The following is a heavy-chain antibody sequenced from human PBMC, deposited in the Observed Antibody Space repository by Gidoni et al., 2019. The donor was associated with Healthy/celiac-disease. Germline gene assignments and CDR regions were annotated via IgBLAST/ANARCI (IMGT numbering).Heavy chain of an antibody. CDR3: AKASREWLRLGPWFDP. Sequence: EVQLLESGGGLVQPGGSLRLDWAASGFTFSSYAMSWVRQAPGKGLAWVSAISGSGGSTYYADSVKGRFTISRDNSKNTLYLQMNSLRAEDTAVYYCAKASREWLRLGPWFDPWGQGTLVTVSS. CDR2: ISGSGGST. V-gene: IGHV3-23*01. J-gene: IGHJ5*02. CDR1: GFTFSSYA. D-gene: IGHD5-12*01.